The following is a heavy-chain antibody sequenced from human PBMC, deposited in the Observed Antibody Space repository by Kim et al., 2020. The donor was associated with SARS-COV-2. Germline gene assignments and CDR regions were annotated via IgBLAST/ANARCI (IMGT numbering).Heavy chain of an antibody. CDR3: AGRARGWLQPNGAPHFDH. J-gene: IGHJ4*01. Sequence: SETLSLTCTVSGGTISSYYWSWIRQPPGKGLEWIGYIYYSGNTNYNPSLKSRVTISVDTSKKQSSLKLISWTAADTAAYYCAGRARGWLQPNGAPHFDH. V-gene: IGHV4-59*08. CDR2: IYYSGNT. D-gene: IGHD5-12*01. CDR1: GGTISSYY.